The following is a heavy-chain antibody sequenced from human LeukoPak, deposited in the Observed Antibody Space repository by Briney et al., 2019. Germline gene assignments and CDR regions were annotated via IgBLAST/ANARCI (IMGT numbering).Heavy chain of an antibody. CDR1: GGSFSGYY. CDR2: IKHSGST. V-gene: IGHV4-34*01. Sequence: SETLSLTCAVYGGSFSGYYWSWIRQPPGKGLEWIGEIKHSGSTNYNPSLKSRVTISVDTSKTQFSLKLSSVTAADTAVYYCARSNKFDPWGQGTLDTVSS. CDR3: ARSNKFDP. J-gene: IGHJ5*02.